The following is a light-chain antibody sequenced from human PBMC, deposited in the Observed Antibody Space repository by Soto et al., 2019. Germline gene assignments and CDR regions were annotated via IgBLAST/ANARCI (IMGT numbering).Light chain of an antibody. V-gene: IGKV3-20*01. Sequence: EIVLTQSPGTLSLSPGDRATLSCRASQSVSSRLLAWYQQKHGQPPSLLIYGASSRATGIPDRFSGSGSGTAFTLTISRLEPEDFAVYYCQQYGRSPWTFGQGTKVEVK. CDR3: QQYGRSPWT. CDR2: GAS. J-gene: IGKJ1*01. CDR1: QSVSSRL.